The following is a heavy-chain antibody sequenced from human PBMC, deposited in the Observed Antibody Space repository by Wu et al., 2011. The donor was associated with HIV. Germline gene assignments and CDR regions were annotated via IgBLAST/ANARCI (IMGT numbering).Heavy chain of an antibody. Sequence: QVQPVQSGAEVKKPGSSVKVSCKASGGTFNSYAISWVRQAPGQGPEWMGWISVYNGNTKYAQKLQGRVTMTIDRSTSTAYMELRSLRPDETAVYYCARDGYCISTRCYDGTLDYWSQGTLVTVSS. J-gene: IGHJ4*02. CDR3: ARDGYCISTRCYDGTLDY. CDR1: GGTFNSYA. CDR2: ISVYNGNT. V-gene: IGHV1-18*01. D-gene: IGHD2-2*03.